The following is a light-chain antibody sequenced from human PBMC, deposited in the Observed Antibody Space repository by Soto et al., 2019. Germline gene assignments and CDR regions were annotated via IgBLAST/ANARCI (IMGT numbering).Light chain of an antibody. CDR2: GAS. CDR3: LQHNTYPLS. V-gene: IGKV1-17*03. J-gene: IGKJ4*01. CDR1: RGISHY. Sequence: DIQMTQSPSAMSASVGDRVTITCRASRGISHYLAWFQQRPGKVPKRLIYGASTLESGVPSRFSGSGSGTEFTLTISSLQPEDFATYYCLQHNTYPLSFGGGTKVAMK.